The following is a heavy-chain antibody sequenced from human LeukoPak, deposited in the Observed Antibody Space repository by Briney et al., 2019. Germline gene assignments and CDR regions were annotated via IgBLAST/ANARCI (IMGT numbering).Heavy chain of an antibody. V-gene: IGHV4-38-2*02. J-gene: IGHJ4*02. CDR3: ARGTPYDYGGNAPFDY. Sequence: SETLSLTCTVSGYSISSGYYWGWIRQPPGKGLEWIGSIYHSGSTYYNPSLKSRVTISVDTSKNQFSLKLSSVTAADTAAYYCARGTPYDYGGNAPFDYWGQGTLVTVSS. CDR2: IYHSGST. CDR1: GYSISSGYY. D-gene: IGHD4-23*01.